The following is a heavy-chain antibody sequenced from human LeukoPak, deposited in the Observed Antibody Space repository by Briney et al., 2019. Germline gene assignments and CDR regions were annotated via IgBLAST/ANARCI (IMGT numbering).Heavy chain of an antibody. V-gene: IGHV4-34*01. CDR2: INHSGST. CDR3: ARSVATADYDSSGYVHAVPYYFDY. D-gene: IGHD3-22*01. Sequence: SETLSLTCAVYGGSFSGYYWSWIRQPPGKGLEWIGEINHSGSTNYNPSLKSRVTISVDTSKNQFSLKLSSVTAADTAVYYCARSVATADYDSSGYVHAVPYYFDYWGQGTLVTVSS. J-gene: IGHJ4*02. CDR1: GGSFSGYY.